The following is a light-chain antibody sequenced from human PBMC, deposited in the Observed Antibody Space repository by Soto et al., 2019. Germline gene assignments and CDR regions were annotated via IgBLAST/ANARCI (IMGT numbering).Light chain of an antibody. Sequence: DIEMTQSPATLSASLGDRATITCRASQSTSSWSAWYQQKPGKAPQLLIYDTSFRATGIPDRLSGSGSGTYFTLTISRLEPEDSAVYYCQQYGTSPSFGQGTKVDIK. CDR2: DTS. V-gene: IGKV1-5*01. CDR3: QQYGTSPS. CDR1: QSTSSW. J-gene: IGKJ1*01.